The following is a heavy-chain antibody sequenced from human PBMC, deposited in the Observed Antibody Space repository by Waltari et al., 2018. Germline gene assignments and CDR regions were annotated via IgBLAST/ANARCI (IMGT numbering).Heavy chain of an antibody. CDR1: GYTFRNYW. D-gene: IGHD1-26*01. J-gene: IGHJ4*02. V-gene: IGHV5-51*01. CDR2: VYPDDSDT. CDR3: ARRDRSIVSGYTGSFDY. Sequence: GVEVKKAGESLKISCKASGYTFRNYWIAGVRQVPGKGLEWMGIVYPDDSDTRYDPSFQGQVTISADKSTTTAYLQWSSLRASDSAIYYCARRDRSIVSGYTGSFDYWGQGTLVAVAA.